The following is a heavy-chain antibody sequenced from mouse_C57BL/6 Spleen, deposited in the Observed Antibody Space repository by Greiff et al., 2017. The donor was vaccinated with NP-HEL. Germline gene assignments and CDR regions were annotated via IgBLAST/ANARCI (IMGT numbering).Heavy chain of an antibody. J-gene: IGHJ1*03. Sequence: EVMLVESGGGLVQPGGSLSLSCAASGFTFTDYYMSWVRQPPGKALEWLGFIRNKANGYTTEYSASVKGRFTISRDNSQSILYLQMNALRAEDSATYYCARSSPYGNYGDFDVWGTGTTVTVSS. D-gene: IGHD2-1*01. CDR3: ARSSPYGNYGDFDV. V-gene: IGHV7-3*01. CDR2: IRNKANGYTT. CDR1: GFTFTDYY.